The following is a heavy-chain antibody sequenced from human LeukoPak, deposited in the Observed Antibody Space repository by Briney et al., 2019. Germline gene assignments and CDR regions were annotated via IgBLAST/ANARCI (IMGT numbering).Heavy chain of an antibody. CDR2: MNPNSGNT. V-gene: IGHV1-8*01. D-gene: IGHD3-9*01. J-gene: IGHJ5*02. Sequence: GASVKVSCKASGYTFTSYDINWVRQATGQGLEWMGWMNPNSGNTGYAQKFQGRVTMTRNTSISTAYMELSSLRSEDTAVYYCARRARDLDILTGPFNSYNWFDPWGQGTLVTVSS. CDR3: ARRARDLDILTGPFNSYNWFDP. CDR1: GYTFTSYD.